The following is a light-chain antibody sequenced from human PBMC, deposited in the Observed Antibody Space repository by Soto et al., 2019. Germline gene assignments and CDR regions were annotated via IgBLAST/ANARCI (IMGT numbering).Light chain of an antibody. CDR3: SSYRTGGSYV. V-gene: IGLV2-14*01. J-gene: IGLJ1*01. CDR2: EVI. Sequence: SVLTQPASVSGSPGQSITISCTGTSSDVGGYEYVSWYQQYPGKAPKLMIYEVIDRPAGAPRRFSGSKSGNTASLTITGLQAEDEADYYCSSYRTGGSYVFGTGTKVTVL. CDR1: SSDVGGYEY.